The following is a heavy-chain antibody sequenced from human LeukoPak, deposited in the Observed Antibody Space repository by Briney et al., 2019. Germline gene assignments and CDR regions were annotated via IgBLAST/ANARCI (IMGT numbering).Heavy chain of an antibody. Sequence: PGGSLRLSCAASGFTFSSYAMSWVRQAPGKGLEWVSAISGSGGSTYYADSVKGRFTISRDNSKNTLYLQMNSLRAEDTAVYYCARILKYGSGSPPFDYWGQGTLVTVSS. CDR2: ISGSGGST. CDR3: ARILKYGSGSPPFDY. V-gene: IGHV3-23*01. J-gene: IGHJ4*02. D-gene: IGHD3-10*01. CDR1: GFTFSSYA.